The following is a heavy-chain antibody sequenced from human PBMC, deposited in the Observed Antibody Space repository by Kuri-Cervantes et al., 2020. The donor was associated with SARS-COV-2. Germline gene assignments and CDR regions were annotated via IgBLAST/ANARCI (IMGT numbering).Heavy chain of an antibody. CDR1: GFTFSSYA. CDR3: AKPSSSSLNYYYYMDV. J-gene: IGHJ6*03. CDR2: LSGSGGST. V-gene: IGHV3-23*01. Sequence: GESLKISCADSGFTFSSYAMSWVRQAPGKGLEWVSALSGSGGSTYYADSVKGRFTISSDNSKNTLYLQMNSLRAEDTAVDYCAKPSSSSLNYYYYMDVWGKGTTVTVSS. D-gene: IGHD6-6*01.